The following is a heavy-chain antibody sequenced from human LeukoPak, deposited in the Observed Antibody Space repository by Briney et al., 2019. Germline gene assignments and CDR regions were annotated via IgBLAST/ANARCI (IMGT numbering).Heavy chain of an antibody. CDR2: INTDGSST. V-gene: IGHV3-74*01. Sequence: GGSLRLSCAASGFTFSSYWMHWVRQAPGKGLVWVSRINTDGSSTSYADSVKGRFTISRDSAKNTLYLQMNSLRAEDTAVYYCARPYSEDDAFDIWGQGTMVTVSS. J-gene: IGHJ3*02. CDR3: ARPYSEDDAFDI. D-gene: IGHD5-12*01. CDR1: GFTFSSYW.